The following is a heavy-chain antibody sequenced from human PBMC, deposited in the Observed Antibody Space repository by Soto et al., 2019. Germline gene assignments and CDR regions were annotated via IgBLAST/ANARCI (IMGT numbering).Heavy chain of an antibody. D-gene: IGHD2-21*02. CDR3: ATEITVTPTRSYYGLAV. CDR2: ISYDGSNK. V-gene: IGHV3-30*03. J-gene: IGHJ6*02. Sequence: QVQLVESGGGVVQPGRSLRLSCAASGFTFMNSGMHWVRQAPGKGLEWVAVISYDGSNKYYADSVKGRLTISRDNSKNTLYLQMNNVRAEDAVVYYCATEITVTPTRSYYGLAVWGQGTTVTVAS. CDR1: GFTFMNSG.